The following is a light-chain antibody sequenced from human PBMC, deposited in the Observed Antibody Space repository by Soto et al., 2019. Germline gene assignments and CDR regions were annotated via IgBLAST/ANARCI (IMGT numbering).Light chain of an antibody. CDR2: GAS. V-gene: IGKV3-15*01. Sequence: EVVMAQSPATLSVSPGERATLSCRASQSVSSNLAWYQQKPGQAPRLLIYGASTRATGVPARFSGSGSGTEFTLNISSLQSEDFAVYYCQQYDNWPPWTFGQGTKVDI. CDR3: QQYDNWPPWT. J-gene: IGKJ1*01. CDR1: QSVSSN.